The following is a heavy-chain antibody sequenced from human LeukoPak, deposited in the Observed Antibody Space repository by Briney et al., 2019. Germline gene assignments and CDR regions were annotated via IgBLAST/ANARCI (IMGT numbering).Heavy chain of an antibody. V-gene: IGHV1-2*02. Sequence: ASVKVSCKPSGYTFISYYIHWVRQAPGQGREWMGWINPNSGGTNYAQKFQGRVTMTRDTSISTAYMELSRLRSDDTAVYYCARDRVVRRYYFDYWGQGTLVTVSS. D-gene: IGHD3-3*01. J-gene: IGHJ4*02. CDR1: GYTFISYY. CDR3: ARDRVVRRYYFDY. CDR2: INPNSGGT.